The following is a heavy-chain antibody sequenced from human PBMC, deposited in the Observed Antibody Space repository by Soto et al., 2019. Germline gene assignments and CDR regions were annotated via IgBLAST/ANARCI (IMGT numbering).Heavy chain of an antibody. Sequence: SETLSLTCTVAGGSISNYYWSWIRQPPGKGLEWIGFIYYSGSTNYNPSLRSRVTISVDTSKNQFSLKLNSVTAADTAVYYCARATNDILTGFDYWGQGTLVTV. CDR1: GGSISNYY. CDR2: IYYSGST. CDR3: ARATNDILTGFDY. D-gene: IGHD3-9*01. J-gene: IGHJ4*02. V-gene: IGHV4-59*01.